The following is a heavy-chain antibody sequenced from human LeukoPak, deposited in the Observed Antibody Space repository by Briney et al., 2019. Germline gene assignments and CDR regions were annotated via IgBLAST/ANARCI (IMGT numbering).Heavy chain of an antibody. CDR2: ISDSGDKT. CDR1: GFTFSNYA. V-gene: IGHV3-23*01. J-gene: IGHJ6*03. D-gene: IGHD3-3*01. CDR3: ARVGEDFGVPLSYYYYYYMDV. Sequence: GGSLRLSCAASGFTFSNYAMSWVRQAPGKGLECVSAISDSGDKTDYADSVRGRFTIYRDNSKDTLYLQMNSLGAADTAVYYCARVGEDFGVPLSYYYYYYMDVWGKGTTVTVSS.